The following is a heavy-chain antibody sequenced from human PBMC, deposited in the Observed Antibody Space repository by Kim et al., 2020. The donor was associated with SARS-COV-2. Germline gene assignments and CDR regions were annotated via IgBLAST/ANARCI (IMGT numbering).Heavy chain of an antibody. V-gene: IGHV1-18*04. Sequence: ASVKVSCKASGYTFTSYGISWVRQAPGQGLEWMGWISAYNGNTNYAQKLQGRVTMTTDTSTSTAYMELRSLRSDDTAVYYCARGALGLDTAMVTSPGLALLDYWGQGTLVTVSS. CDR1: GYTFTSYG. CDR2: ISAYNGNT. CDR3: ARGALGLDTAMVTSPGLALLDY. J-gene: IGHJ4*02. D-gene: IGHD5-18*01.